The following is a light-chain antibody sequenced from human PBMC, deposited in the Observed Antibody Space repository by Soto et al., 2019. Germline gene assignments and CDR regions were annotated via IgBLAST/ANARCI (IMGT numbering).Light chain of an antibody. CDR3: QQYKSYPWT. CDR1: QSIGSW. Sequence: DIQMTQSPSTLSASVGDRVTMTCRASQSIGSWLAWYQHKPGRAPKLLIFDGARLESGVPSRFSGSGSGTEFTFTISSLQPEDFATYYCQQYKSYPWTFGQGTKVEIK. J-gene: IGKJ1*01. CDR2: DGA. V-gene: IGKV1-5*01.